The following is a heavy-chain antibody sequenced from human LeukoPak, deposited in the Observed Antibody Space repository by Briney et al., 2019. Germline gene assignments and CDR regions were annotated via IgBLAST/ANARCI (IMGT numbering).Heavy chain of an antibody. V-gene: IGHV3-21*01. D-gene: IGHD3-10*01. CDR2: ISSSSTYI. J-gene: IGHJ6*03. Sequence: GGSLRLSCAASGFTFSSYSMNWVRQAPGKGLEWVSYISSSSTYIYYADSVKGRFTISRDNAKNSLYLHYCARAGGVTMVRGLTWSGDYYYYYMDVWGRGTTVTVSS. CDR1: GFTFSSYS. CDR3: TWSGDYYYYYMDV.